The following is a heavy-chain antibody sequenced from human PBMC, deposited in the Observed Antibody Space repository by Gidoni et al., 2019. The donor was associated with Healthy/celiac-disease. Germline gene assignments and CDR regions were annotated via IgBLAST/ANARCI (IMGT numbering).Heavy chain of an antibody. Sequence: QVHLVQSGAEVKTPGSSVKVSCKASGGTFSSYAISWVRQAPGQGLEWMGGIIPVFGTANYAQKFQGRVTITADESTTTAYMELSSLRSEDTAVYYCARARFCSGGICYHSFYYGMDVWGQGTTVTVSS. V-gene: IGHV1-69*12. CDR1: GGTFSSYA. J-gene: IGHJ6*02. CDR2: IIPVFGTA. CDR3: ARARFCSGGICYHSFYYGMDV. D-gene: IGHD2-15*01.